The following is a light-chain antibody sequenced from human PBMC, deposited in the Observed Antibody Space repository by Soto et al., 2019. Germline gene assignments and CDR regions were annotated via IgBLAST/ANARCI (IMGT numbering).Light chain of an antibody. CDR2: GAS. Sequence: EIVMTQSPATLSVSPGERATLSCRASQSVSSNLAWYQQKPGQAPRLLIYGASTRATGIPSSFSGSGSGTEFTLTISSLQSEDFAVYYCQQYSSWPRTFGQGTKV. V-gene: IGKV3-15*01. J-gene: IGKJ1*01. CDR1: QSVSSN. CDR3: QQYSSWPRT.